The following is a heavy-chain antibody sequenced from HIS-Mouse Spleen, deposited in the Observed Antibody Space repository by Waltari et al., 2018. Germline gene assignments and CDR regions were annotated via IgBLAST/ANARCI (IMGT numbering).Heavy chain of an antibody. CDR2: IYYSGST. Sequence: QLQLQESCPGLVKPSDTPSLTCTVSGRSISSSSSYWGWIRQPPGKGLEWLGSIYYSGSTYYNPSLKSRVTISVDTSKNQFSLKLSSVTAADTAVYYCAREIPYSSSWYDWYFDLWGRGTLVTVSS. CDR1: GRSISSSSSY. J-gene: IGHJ2*01. D-gene: IGHD6-13*01. V-gene: IGHV4-39*07. CDR3: AREIPYSSSWYDWYFDL.